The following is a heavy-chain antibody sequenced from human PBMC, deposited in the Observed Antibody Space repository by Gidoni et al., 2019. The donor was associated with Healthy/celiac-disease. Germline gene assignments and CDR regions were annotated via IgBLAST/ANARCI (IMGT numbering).Heavy chain of an antibody. D-gene: IGHD5-12*01. Sequence: QVQLVASGGGLLKPGRSLRLSCAPSRFTFSDHYMSWIRQAPGKGLEWVSYISRSGSTIYYADSVKGRFTISRDNAKNSLYLQMNSLRAEDTAVYYCASGRAREMATTAPDYWGQGTLVTVSS. CDR1: RFTFSDHY. V-gene: IGHV3-11*01. J-gene: IGHJ4*02. CDR2: ISRSGSTI. CDR3: ASGRAREMATTAPDY.